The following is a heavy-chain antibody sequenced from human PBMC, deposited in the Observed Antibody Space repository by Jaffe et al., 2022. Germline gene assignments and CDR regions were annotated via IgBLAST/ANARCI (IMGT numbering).Heavy chain of an antibody. D-gene: IGHD3-10*01. V-gene: IGHV4-4*02. J-gene: IGHJ4*02. CDR1: GGSISSSNW. CDR3: ARNMVRGVISPHFDY. Sequence: QVQLQESGPGLVKPSGTLSLTCAVSGGSISSSNWWSWIRQPPGKGLEWIGEIYHSGSTNYNPSLKSRVTISVDKSKNQFSLKLSSVTAADTAVYYCARNMVRGVISPHFDYWGQGTLVTVSS. CDR2: IYHSGST.